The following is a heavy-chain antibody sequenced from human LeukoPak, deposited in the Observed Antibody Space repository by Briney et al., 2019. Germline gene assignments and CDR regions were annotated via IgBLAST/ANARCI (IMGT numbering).Heavy chain of an antibody. CDR3: ARDRQSSGWSNWFDP. D-gene: IGHD6-19*01. CDR1: GFTLSSYS. CDR2: ISSSSTYI. Sequence: PGGSLRLSCAASGFTLSSYSMNWVRQAPGKGLEWVSSISSSSTYINYADSVKGRFTISRDNAKNSLYLQMNSLRAEDTAVYYCARDRQSSGWSNWFDPWGQGTLVTVSS. V-gene: IGHV3-21*01. J-gene: IGHJ5*02.